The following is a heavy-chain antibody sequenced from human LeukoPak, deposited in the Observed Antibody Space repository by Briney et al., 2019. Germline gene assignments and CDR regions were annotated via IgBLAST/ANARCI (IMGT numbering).Heavy chain of an antibody. CDR2: ISSSSSYI. D-gene: IGHD6-13*01. J-gene: IGHJ4*02. CDR3: ARDYSSSWLYYFDY. Sequence: GGSLRLSCAASGFTFSSYWMSWVRQAPGKGLEWVSSISSSSSYIYYADSVKGRFTISRDNAKNSLYLQMNSLRAEDTAVYYCARDYSSSWLYYFDYWGQGTLVTVSS. V-gene: IGHV3-21*01. CDR1: GFTFSSYW.